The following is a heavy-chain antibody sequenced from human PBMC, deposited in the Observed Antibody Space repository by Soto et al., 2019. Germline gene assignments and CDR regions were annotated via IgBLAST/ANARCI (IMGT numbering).Heavy chain of an antibody. Sequence: GGSLRLSCAASGFTFSSYWMSWVRQAPGKGPEWVANIKQDGSEKYYVDSVKGRFTISRDNAKNSLYLQMNSLRAEDTAVYYCATNYYDSSGYYFYFDYWGQGTLVTVSS. CDR3: ATNYYDSSGYYFYFDY. CDR2: IKQDGSEK. J-gene: IGHJ4*02. V-gene: IGHV3-7*03. D-gene: IGHD3-22*01. CDR1: GFTFSSYW.